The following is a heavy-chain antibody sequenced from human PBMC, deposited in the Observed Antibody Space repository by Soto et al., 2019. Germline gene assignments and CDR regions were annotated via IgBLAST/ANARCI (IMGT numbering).Heavy chain of an antibody. CDR2: ISSDGGEE. D-gene: IGHD3-9*01. Sequence: QVRLEESGGGVVQPGRSLRLSCAASGFTFSSYGLHWVRQAPGKGLQWVALISSDGGEEFYAESVKGRFTISRDNSKRTLHLEMNSLRGDDTAVYYCAKPSSIRYLASLDNWGQGTLVVVSS. V-gene: IGHV3-30*18. J-gene: IGHJ4*02. CDR1: GFTFSSYG. CDR3: AKPSSIRYLASLDN.